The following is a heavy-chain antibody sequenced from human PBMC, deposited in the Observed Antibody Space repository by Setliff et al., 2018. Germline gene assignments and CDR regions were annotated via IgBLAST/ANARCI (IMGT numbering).Heavy chain of an antibody. Sequence: PSETLSLTCTVSGGSISGSSHYWAWIRQSPGKGLEWLGDVYYTGSAHWNPSLKSRVIISVDTSKNQVSLNLRSVTAADTAVYYCARTGTYRYFDYWGQGTQVTVS. CDR3: ARTGTYRYFDY. CDR1: GGSISGSSHY. CDR2: VYYTGSA. D-gene: IGHD1-1*01. J-gene: IGHJ4*02. V-gene: IGHV4-39*01.